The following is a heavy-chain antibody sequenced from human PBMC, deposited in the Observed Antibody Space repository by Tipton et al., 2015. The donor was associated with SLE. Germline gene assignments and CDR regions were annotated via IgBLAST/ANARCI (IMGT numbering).Heavy chain of an antibody. CDR2: IYHSGST. J-gene: IGHJ3*02. D-gene: IGHD3-10*01. V-gene: IGHV4-38-2*02. CDR3: ARVYYPQGAFDI. CDR1: GYSISSGYY. Sequence: GLVKPSETLSLICTVSGYSISSGYYWGWIRQPPGKGLEWIGSIYHSGSTYYNPSLKSRVTISVDTSKNQFSLNLSSVTAADTAVYYCARVYYPQGAFDIWGQGTMVTVSS.